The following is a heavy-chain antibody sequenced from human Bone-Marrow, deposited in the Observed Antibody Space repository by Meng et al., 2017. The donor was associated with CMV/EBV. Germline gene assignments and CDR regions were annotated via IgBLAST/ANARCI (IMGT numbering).Heavy chain of an antibody. D-gene: IGHD3-16*01. CDR1: FTFSSYW. V-gene: IGHV3-74*01. Sequence: FTFSSYWMHWVRQAPGEGLVWVSRINSDGSSTSYADSVKGRFTISRDNAKNTLYLQMNSLRAEDTAVYYCARDIGARGGRMSYNWFDPWGQGTLVTVSS. J-gene: IGHJ5*02. CDR3: ARDIGARGGRMSYNWFDP. CDR2: INSDGSST.